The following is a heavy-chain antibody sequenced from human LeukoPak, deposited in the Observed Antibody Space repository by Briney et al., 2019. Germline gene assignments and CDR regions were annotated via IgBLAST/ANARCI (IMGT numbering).Heavy chain of an antibody. CDR2: ISSSGSTI. J-gene: IGHJ4*02. Sequence: KTGGSLRLSCAASGFTFSDYYMSWIRQAPGKGLEWVSYISSSGSTIYYADSVMGRFTISRDNAKNSLYLQMNSLRAEDTAVYYCASSYSYGLPFDYWGQGTLVTVSS. V-gene: IGHV3-11*04. CDR1: GFTFSDYY. D-gene: IGHD5-18*01. CDR3: ASSYSYGLPFDY.